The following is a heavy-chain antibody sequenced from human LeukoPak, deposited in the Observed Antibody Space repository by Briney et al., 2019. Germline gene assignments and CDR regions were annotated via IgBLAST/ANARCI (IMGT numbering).Heavy chain of an antibody. CDR2: LKSDGSSR. Sequence: VGSLRLSCEASGFTFRSYWMHWVRQTPWRGLGWVSSLKSDGSSRTYADSAKGRFTISRDNTKNTLYLQMSSLIAADTAVYYCARGGSYGDFWGQGTLVTVSS. V-gene: IGHV3-74*01. D-gene: IGHD3-16*01. CDR3: ARGGSYGDF. J-gene: IGHJ4*02. CDR1: GFTFRSYW.